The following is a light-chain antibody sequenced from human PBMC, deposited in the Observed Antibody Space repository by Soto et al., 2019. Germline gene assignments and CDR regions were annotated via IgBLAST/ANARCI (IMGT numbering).Light chain of an antibody. V-gene: IGKV1-9*01. J-gene: IGKJ3*01. CDR1: QDIAIY. Sequence: IQLTQSPSSLSASVGDRVTITCRASQDIAIYLAWYQQKPGKAPKLLIYAASTLQSGVPSRFSGSGSGTDFTLTISCLQSEDFATYYCQQYYSYPGTFGPGTKVDIK. CDR3: QQYYSYPGT. CDR2: AAS.